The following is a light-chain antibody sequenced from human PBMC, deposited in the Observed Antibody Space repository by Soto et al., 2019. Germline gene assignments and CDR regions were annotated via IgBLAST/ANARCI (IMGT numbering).Light chain of an antibody. Sequence: QSVLTQPRSVSGSPGQSVTISCAGTSSDAGGYNYVSWYQQHPGKAPKLMIYDVSKRPSGVPDRFSGSKSGNTASLTISGLQADDEADYYCCSYAGRYTYVFGTGTKV. V-gene: IGLV2-11*01. CDR3: CSYAGRYTYV. CDR1: SSDAGGYNY. CDR2: DVS. J-gene: IGLJ1*01.